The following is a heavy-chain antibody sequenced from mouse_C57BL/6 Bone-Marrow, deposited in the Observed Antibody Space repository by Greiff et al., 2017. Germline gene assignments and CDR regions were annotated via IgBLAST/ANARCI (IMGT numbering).Heavy chain of an antibody. CDR1: GYTFTSYW. CDR2: IYPGSGST. Sequence: LQESGAELVKPGASVKMSCKASGYTFTSYWITWVKQRPGQGLEWIGDIYPGSGSTNYNEKFKSKATLTVDTSSSTAYLQLSSLRSEDSAVYYCARGGLRREGDYYAMDYWGQGTSVTVSA. CDR3: ARGGLRREGDYYAMDY. J-gene: IGHJ4*01. D-gene: IGHD2-4*01. V-gene: IGHV1-55*01.